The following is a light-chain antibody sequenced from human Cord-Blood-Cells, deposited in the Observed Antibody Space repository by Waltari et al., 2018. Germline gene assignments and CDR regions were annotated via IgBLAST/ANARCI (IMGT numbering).Light chain of an antibody. V-gene: IGKV1-5*03. CDR1: QSISSW. CDR3: QQYNSYSYT. J-gene: IGKJ2*01. CDR2: KAS. Sequence: DIQMTQSPSTLSASVGDRVTITCRASQSISSWLAWYQQKPGKAPKLLIYKASSLESGVPSRFSGSGSGTEVTLTISSLQPDDFAPYYCQQYNSYSYTVGQGTKLEIK.